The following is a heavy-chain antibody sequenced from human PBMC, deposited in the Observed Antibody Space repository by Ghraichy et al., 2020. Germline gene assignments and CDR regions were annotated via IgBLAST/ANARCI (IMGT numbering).Heavy chain of an antibody. CDR2: ISAYNGNT. CDR1: GYTFTSYG. CDR3: ARFAYCGGDCYLEVWNAFDI. Sequence: ASVKVSCKASGYTFTSYGISWVRQAPGQGLEWMGWISAYNGNTNYAQKLQGRVTMTTDTSTSTAYMELRSLRSDDTAVYYCARFAYCGGDCYLEVWNAFDIWGQGTMVTVSS. V-gene: IGHV1-18*01. D-gene: IGHD2-21*01. J-gene: IGHJ3*02.